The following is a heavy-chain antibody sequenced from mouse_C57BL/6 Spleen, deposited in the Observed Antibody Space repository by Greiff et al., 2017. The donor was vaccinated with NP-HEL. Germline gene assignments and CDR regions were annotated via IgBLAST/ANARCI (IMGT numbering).Heavy chain of an antibody. CDR3: AREDYGSSLYWYFDV. CDR1: GFNITDYY. CDR2: IDPEDGET. D-gene: IGHD1-1*01. Sequence: VQLQQSGAELVKPGASVKLSCTASGFNITDYYMHWVKQRTEQGLEWIGRIDPEDGETKYAPKFQGKATITADTSSNTAYLQLSSLTSEDTDVYYCAREDYGSSLYWYFDVWGTGTTVTVSS. V-gene: IGHV14-2*01. J-gene: IGHJ1*03.